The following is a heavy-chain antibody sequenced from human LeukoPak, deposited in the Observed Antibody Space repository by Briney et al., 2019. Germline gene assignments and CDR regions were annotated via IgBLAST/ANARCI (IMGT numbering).Heavy chain of an antibody. CDR2: ISPSGDIT. J-gene: IGHJ4*02. CDR1: GFTVSSND. Sequence: GGSLRLSCAASGFTVSSNDMSWVRQAPGKGLEWVSGISPSGDITYYADSVKGRFTISRDNSKNTLYLEVISLTAEDTAVYYCAKDDAWLRFGEWSQGTLVTVSS. D-gene: IGHD3-10*01. V-gene: IGHV3-23*01. CDR3: AKDDAWLRFGE.